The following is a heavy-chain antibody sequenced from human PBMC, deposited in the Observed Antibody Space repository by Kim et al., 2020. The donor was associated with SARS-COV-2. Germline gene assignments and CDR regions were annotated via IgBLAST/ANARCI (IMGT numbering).Heavy chain of an antibody. V-gene: IGHV1-2*02. Sequence: ASVKVSCKASGYTFTGYYMHWVRQAPGQGLEWMGWINPNSGGTNYAQKFQGRVTMTRDTSISTAYMELSRLRSDDTAVYYCARNQFTPTMVRGVGRLGYWGQGTLVTVSS. D-gene: IGHD3-10*01. CDR3: ARNQFTPTMVRGVGRLGY. CDR2: INPNSGGT. J-gene: IGHJ4*02. CDR1: GYTFTGYY.